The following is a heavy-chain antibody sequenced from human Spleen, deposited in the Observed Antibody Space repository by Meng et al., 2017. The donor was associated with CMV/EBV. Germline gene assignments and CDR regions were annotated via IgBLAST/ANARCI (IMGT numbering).Heavy chain of an antibody. J-gene: IGHJ5*02. CDR3: ARLPRRSRDGYNYDWFDP. CDR1: FSSYA. CDR2: IIPIFGTA. V-gene: IGHV1-69*05. D-gene: IGHD5-24*01. Sequence: FSSYAIDWVRQAPGQGLEWMGGIIPIFGTAHYAQKFQGRVTITTDESTSTAYMELSSLRSEDTAVYYCARLPRRSRDGYNYDWFDPWGQGTLVTVSS.